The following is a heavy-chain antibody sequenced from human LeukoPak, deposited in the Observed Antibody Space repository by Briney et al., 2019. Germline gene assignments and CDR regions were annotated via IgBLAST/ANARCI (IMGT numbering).Heavy chain of an antibody. CDR1: GYTFTSYG. J-gene: IGHJ4*02. Sequence: ASVKVSCKASGYTFTSYGISWVRQAPGQGLEWMGWISAYNGNTNYAQKLQGRVTMTTDTSTSTAYMELRSLRSDDTAVYYCARSYDILTGYYNPPEDYWGQGTLVTVSS. D-gene: IGHD3-9*01. CDR2: ISAYNGNT. CDR3: ARSYDILTGYYNPPEDY. V-gene: IGHV1-18*01.